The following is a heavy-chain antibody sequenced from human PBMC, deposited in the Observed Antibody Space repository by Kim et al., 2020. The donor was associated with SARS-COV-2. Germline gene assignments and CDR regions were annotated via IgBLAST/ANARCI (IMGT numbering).Heavy chain of an antibody. Sequence: GGSLRLSCAASGFTFSSYNMNWVRQAPGKGLEWVSSISSSSSYIYYADSVKGRFTISRDNAKNSLYLQMNSLRAEDTAVYYCARAPVEVTFFGVLIDSSGDYYGMDVWGQGTTVTVSS. V-gene: IGHV3-21*01. CDR1: GFTFSSYN. CDR3: ARAPVEVTFFGVLIDSSGDYYGMDV. D-gene: IGHD3-3*01. CDR2: ISSSSSYI. J-gene: IGHJ6*02.